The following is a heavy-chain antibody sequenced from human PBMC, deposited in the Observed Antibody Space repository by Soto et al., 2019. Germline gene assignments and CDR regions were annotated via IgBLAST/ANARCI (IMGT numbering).Heavy chain of an antibody. CDR1: GGSINSGFYY. D-gene: IGHD1-1*01. V-gene: IGHV4-39*01. J-gene: IGHJ4*02. Sequence: QLQLQESGPGLVKPSETLSLTCTVSGGSINSGFYYWGWIRQAPGKGLEYIGSQYYSGSTYYNPSLKSRVTIFIETSMNQFSLKLSSVTAADTAVYFCARGDDFAGNDYFDYWGQGILVTVSS. CDR3: ARGDDFAGNDYFDY. CDR2: QYYSGST.